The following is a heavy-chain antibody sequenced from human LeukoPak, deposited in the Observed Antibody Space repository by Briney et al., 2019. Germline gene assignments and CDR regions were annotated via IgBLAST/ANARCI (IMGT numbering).Heavy chain of an antibody. CDR3: TTEDYDFWSGYYYFDP. Sequence: PGGSLRLSCAASGFTFSNAWMSWVRQAPGKGLEWGGRIKSKTDGGTTDYAAPVKGRFTISRDDSKNTLYLQMNSLKTEDTAVYYCTTEDYDFWSGYYYFDPWGQGSLVTVSS. J-gene: IGHJ5*02. CDR2: IKSKTDGGTT. D-gene: IGHD3-3*01. CDR1: GFTFSNAW. V-gene: IGHV3-15*01.